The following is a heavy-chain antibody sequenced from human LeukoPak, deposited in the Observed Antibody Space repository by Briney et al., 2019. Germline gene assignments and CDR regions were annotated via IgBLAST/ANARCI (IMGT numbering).Heavy chain of an antibody. J-gene: IGHJ5*02. V-gene: IGHV4-39*07. D-gene: IGHD3-10*01. Sequence: SETLSLTCTVSGGSISSSSSYWGWIRQPPGKGLEWIGEINHSGSTNYNPSLKSRVTISVDTSKNQFSLKLSSVTAADTAVYYCAREVGNGSGSYPPSENWFDPWGQGTLVTVSS. CDR1: GGSISSSSSY. CDR2: INHSGST. CDR3: AREVGNGSGSYPPSENWFDP.